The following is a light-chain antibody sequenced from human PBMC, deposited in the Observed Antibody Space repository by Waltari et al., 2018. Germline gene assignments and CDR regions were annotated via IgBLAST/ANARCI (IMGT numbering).Light chain of an antibody. CDR3: GAWDDTLRFV. Sequence: QSVLSQPPSASGPPGQRVTLSCSGTSSNIGSNYVYWYQHLPGMAPKLLLARNKQRPPGVPDRFSSSKSGTSASLAIRGLRSEDEADYYCGAWDDTLRFVFGGGTRLTVL. J-gene: IGLJ2*01. V-gene: IGLV1-47*01. CDR1: SSNIGSNY. CDR2: RNK.